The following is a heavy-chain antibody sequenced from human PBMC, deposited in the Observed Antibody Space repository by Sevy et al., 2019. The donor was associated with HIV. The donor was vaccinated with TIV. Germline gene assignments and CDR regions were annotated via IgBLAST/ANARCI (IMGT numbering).Heavy chain of an antibody. CDR3: ARVPWFGGSQRYFGMDV. D-gene: IGHD3-10*01. J-gene: IGHJ6*02. CDR1: GYSFSNYY. CDR2: INPNSGGT. V-gene: IGHV1-2*02. Sequence: ASVKVSCKASGYSFSNYYMHWVRQAPGQGLEWMGWINPNSGGTYYAQKFQGRVTMTRDTSLSTAYMELSRLRSDDTAVYFWARVPWFGGSQRYFGMDVWGQGTTVTVSS.